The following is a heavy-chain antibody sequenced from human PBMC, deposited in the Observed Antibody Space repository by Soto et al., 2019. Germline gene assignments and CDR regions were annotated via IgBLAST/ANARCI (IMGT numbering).Heavy chain of an antibody. D-gene: IGHD3-22*01. CDR1: GFTVSSNY. V-gene: IGHV3-53*01. J-gene: IGHJ4*02. Sequence: EVQLVESGGGLIQPGGSLRLSCAASGFTVSSNYMSWVRQVPGKGLEWVSVIYSGGSTYYADSVKGRFTISRDNSKNTLYLQMNSLRAEDTAVYYCARGQSGYYPYFDYWGQGTLVTVSS. CDR3: ARGQSGYYPYFDY. CDR2: IYSGGST.